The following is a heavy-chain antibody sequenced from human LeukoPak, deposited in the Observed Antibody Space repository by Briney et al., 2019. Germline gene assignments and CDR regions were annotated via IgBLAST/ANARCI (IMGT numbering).Heavy chain of an antibody. J-gene: IGHJ4*02. V-gene: IGHV4-59*11. Sequence: SGTLSLTCTVWGGSMSVHYWRWLRQTPGKGLEWFGHIYYRGATTYHPSLGSPVSISVDTSKNQFSLRVTSVTAADTAVYFCARIYLVYYGSESYKYYLDYWGQGRLVTVSS. CDR1: GGSMSVHY. D-gene: IGHD3-10*01. CDR3: ARIYLVYYGSESYKYYLDY. CDR2: IYYRGAT.